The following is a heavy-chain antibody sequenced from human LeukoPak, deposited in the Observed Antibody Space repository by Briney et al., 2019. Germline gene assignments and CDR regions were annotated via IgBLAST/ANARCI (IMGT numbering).Heavy chain of an antibody. Sequence: PSETLSLTCTVSGGSISSGDYYWSWIRQPPGKGLEWIGYMYYSGSTHYNPSPKSRVTVSGDTSKNQFSLKLSSVTAADTAVYYCARVLRGGYYGSGSYAVDYWGQGTLVTVSP. CDR1: GGSISSGDYY. D-gene: IGHD3-10*01. CDR2: MYYSGST. V-gene: IGHV4-30-4*01. CDR3: ARVLRGGYYGSGSYAVDY. J-gene: IGHJ4*02.